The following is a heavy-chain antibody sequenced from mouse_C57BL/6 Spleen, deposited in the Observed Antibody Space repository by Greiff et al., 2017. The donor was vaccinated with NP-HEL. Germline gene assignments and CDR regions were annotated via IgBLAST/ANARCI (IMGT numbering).Heavy chain of an antibody. CDR2: ISSGSSTI. CDR1: GFTFSDYG. Sequence: EVKLVESGGGLVKPGGSLKLSCAASGFTFSDYGMHWVRQAPEKGLEWVAYISSGSSTIYYADTVKGRFTISRDNAKNPLFLQMTSLRSEDTAMYYCARPQLRLRGAMDYWGQGTSVTVSS. D-gene: IGHD3-2*02. J-gene: IGHJ4*01. CDR3: ARPQLRLRGAMDY. V-gene: IGHV5-17*01.